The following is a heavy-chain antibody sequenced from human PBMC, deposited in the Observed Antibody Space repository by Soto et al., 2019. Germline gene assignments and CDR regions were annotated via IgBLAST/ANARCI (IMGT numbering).Heavy chain of an antibody. CDR3: ARDLTMVRGVTSWLDP. V-gene: IGHV1-18*01. J-gene: IGHJ5*02. D-gene: IGHD3-10*01. CDR2: ISAYNGNT. CDR1: GYTFTSYG. Sequence: ASVKVSCKASGYTFTSYGISWVRQAPGQGLEWMGWISAYNGNTNYAQKLQGRVTMTTDTSTSTAYMELRSLRSDDTAVYYCARDLTMVRGVTSWLDPWGQGTLVTVSS.